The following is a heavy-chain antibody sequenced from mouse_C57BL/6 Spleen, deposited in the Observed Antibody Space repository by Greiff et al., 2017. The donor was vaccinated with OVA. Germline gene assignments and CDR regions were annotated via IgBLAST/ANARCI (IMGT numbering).Heavy chain of an antibody. CDR2: IYPGDGDT. J-gene: IGHJ4*01. V-gene: IGHV1-82*01. Sequence: VQLQQSGPELVKPGASVKISCKASGYAFSSSWMNWVKQRPGKGLEWIGRIYPGDGDTNYNGKFKGKATLTADKSSSTAYMQLSSLTSEDSAVYFCAREGKGYYYAMDYWGQGTSVTVSS. CDR1: GYAFSSSW. CDR3: AREGKGYYYAMDY.